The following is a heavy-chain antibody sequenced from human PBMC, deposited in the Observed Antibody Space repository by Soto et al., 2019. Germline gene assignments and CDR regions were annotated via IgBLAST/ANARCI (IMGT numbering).Heavy chain of an antibody. CDR2: IYYSGSV. J-gene: IGHJ6*02. CDR3: ARYPLHCSGGNCYNFYYGLDV. CDR1: GGSINNYY. V-gene: IGHV4-59*01. Sequence: PSETLSLTCTVSGGSINNYYWSWIRQAPGKGLEWIGYIYYSGSVNYNPSLKSRVAISVDTSRNQFSLKLRSVTAADTAIYYCARYPLHCSGGNCYNFYYGLDVWGQGTTVTV. D-gene: IGHD2-15*01.